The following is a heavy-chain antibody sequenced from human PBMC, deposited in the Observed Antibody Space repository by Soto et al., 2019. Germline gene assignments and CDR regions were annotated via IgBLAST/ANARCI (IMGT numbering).Heavy chain of an antibody. D-gene: IGHD3-3*01. CDR3: ARCPPKDFWSGYYYYYYYYGMDV. CDR1: GFTFSSYG. V-gene: IGHV3-33*01. CDR2: IWYDGSNK. J-gene: IGHJ6*02. Sequence: QVQLVESGGGVVQPGRSLRLSCAASGFTFSSYGMHWVRQAPGKGLEWVAVIWYDGSNKYYADSVKGRFTISRDNSKNTLYLQMNSLRAEDTAVYYCARCPPKDFWSGYYYYYYYYGMDVWGQGTTVTVSS.